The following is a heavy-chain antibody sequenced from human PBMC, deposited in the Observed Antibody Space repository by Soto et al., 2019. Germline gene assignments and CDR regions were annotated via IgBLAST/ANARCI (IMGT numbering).Heavy chain of an antibody. CDR1: GFSFSYYY. V-gene: IGHV3-11*06. CDR2: IGESSSYT. J-gene: IGHJ4*02. CDR3: ARGGLILPTPRPIDC. Sequence: GGSLRLSCAASGFSFSYYYMTWVRQSPGRGLEWISYIGESSSYTNYADSVKGRFTISRDNAQNSLYLQMNTLRAEDTAVYYCARGGLILPTPRPIDCWGQGTLVTVSS. D-gene: IGHD2-2*01.